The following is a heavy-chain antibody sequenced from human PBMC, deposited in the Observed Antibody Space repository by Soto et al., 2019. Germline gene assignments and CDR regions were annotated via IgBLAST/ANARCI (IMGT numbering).Heavy chain of an antibody. D-gene: IGHD6-19*01. CDR2: INHSGSA. CDR1: GESFSGHI. V-gene: IGHV4-34*01. CDR3: ARGLITGSHYSGGWYYFDS. J-gene: IGHJ4*02. Sequence: LPETLSLTCAVYGESFSGHIWTWIRQTPGKGLQWIGQINHSGSASYNPSLKSRVTISVHTSNSQFSLELSSVTAADTAVYYCARGLITGSHYSGGWYYFDSWGQGTQVT.